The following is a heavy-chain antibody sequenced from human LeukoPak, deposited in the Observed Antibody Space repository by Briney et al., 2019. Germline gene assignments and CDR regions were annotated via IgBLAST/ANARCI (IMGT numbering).Heavy chain of an antibody. CDR2: ISYDGSNK. J-gene: IGHJ4*02. CDR1: GFTFSSYA. Sequence: PGRSLRLSCAASGFTFSSYAMHWVRQAPGKGLEWVAVISYDGSNKYYADSVKGRFTISRDNSKNTLYLQINSLRAEDTAVYYCARDEGLSWGQGTLVTVSS. CDR3: ARDEGLS. V-gene: IGHV3-30-3*01. D-gene: IGHD3-16*02.